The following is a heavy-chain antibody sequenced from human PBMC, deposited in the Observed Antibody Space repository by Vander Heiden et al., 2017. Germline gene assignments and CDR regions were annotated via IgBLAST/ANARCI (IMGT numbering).Heavy chain of an antibody. J-gene: IGHJ3*02. CDR1: GFTFDAYA. V-gene: IGHV3-9*01. CDR3: AKPLSFGYGDYGNDAFDI. CDR2: ISWNSGSI. Sequence: EVQLVESGGGLVQPGRSLRLSCAAYGFTFDAYAMHWVRQAPGKGLEWVSGISWNSGSIGYADSVKGRFTISRDNAKNSLYLQMNSLRAEDTALYYCAKPLSFGYGDYGNDAFDIWGQGTMVTVSS. D-gene: IGHD4-17*01.